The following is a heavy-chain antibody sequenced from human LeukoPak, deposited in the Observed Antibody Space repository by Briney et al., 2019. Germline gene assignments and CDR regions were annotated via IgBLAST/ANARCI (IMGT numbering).Heavy chain of an antibody. CDR3: ARVLMSMVRGVVSVNWFDP. CDR2: IYYSGNT. D-gene: IGHD3-10*01. CDR1: GGSISYYY. V-gene: IGHV4-59*01. J-gene: IGHJ5*02. Sequence: PSETLSLTCSVSGGSISYYYWSRIRQPPGKGLEWIGYIYYSGNTNYNPSLKSRVTMSVDTSKNQFSLRLSSVTAADTAVYYCARVLMSMVRGVVSVNWFDPWGQGTLVTVSS.